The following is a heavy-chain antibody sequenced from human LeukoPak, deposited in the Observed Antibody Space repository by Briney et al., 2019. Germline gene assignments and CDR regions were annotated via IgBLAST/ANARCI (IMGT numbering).Heavy chain of an antibody. Sequence: GGSLRLSCAASGFTFTGYATNWVRQVPGKGLEWVSTISSGGDATYYAASVKGRFTISRDVSKNTLSLQMVSLRAEDTAVYYCARRLVSPHWYFDLWGRGTVVTVSS. V-gene: IGHV3-23*01. J-gene: IGHJ2*01. D-gene: IGHD2-8*01. CDR1: GFTFTGYA. CDR3: ARRLVSPHWYFDL. CDR2: ISSGGDAT.